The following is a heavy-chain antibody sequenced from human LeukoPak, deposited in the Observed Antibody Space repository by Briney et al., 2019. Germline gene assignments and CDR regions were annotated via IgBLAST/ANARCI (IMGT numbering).Heavy chain of an antibody. CDR2: IYYSWST. V-gene: IGHV4-59*08. Sequence: AETLSLTCTVSGGSISFYYWSWIRQPPGKGLEWIGYIYYSWSTNYHPPLKSRVTISVDTSNNRFSLKLSSVTAADTAVYYCARRDNSGWNYFDYWGQGTLVTGSS. J-gene: IGHJ4*02. CDR3: ARRDNSGWNYFDY. D-gene: IGHD6-19*01. CDR1: GGSISFYY.